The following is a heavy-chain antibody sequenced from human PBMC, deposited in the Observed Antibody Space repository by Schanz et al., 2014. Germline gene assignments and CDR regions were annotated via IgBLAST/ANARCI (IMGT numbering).Heavy chain of an antibody. J-gene: IGHJ3*01. D-gene: IGHD2-8*02. CDR1: GFTFRGHA. Sequence: QVQLVESGGGVVQPGRSLRLSCAASGFTFRGHAMHWVRQAPGKGLEKVAAISTDGTNTYYAASVRGRFTISRDNSKSTVYLQMDSLRSEDTAIYYCTRDRGALVTHNDALNLWGQGTMVSVSS. CDR2: ISTDGTNT. V-gene: IGHV3-30*04. CDR3: TRDRGALVTHNDALNL.